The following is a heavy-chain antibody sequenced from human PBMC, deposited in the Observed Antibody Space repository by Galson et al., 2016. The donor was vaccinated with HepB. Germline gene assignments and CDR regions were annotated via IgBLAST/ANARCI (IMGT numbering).Heavy chain of an antibody. D-gene: IGHD3-22*01. Sequence: SLRLSCAASGFTFYTYTMSWVRQAPGKGLEWVSTISGRSGKAYYADSIKGRFIISRDNSKNTLYLQMNSLRAEDTAVYYFATLIPPIDHFGSSGPYYFDHWGQGTLITVSS. CDR1: GFTFYTYT. CDR2: ISGRSGKA. J-gene: IGHJ4*02. CDR3: ATLIPPIDHFGSSGPYYFDH. V-gene: IGHV3-23*01.